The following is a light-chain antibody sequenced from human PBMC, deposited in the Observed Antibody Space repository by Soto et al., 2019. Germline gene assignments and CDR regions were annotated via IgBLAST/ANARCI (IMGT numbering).Light chain of an antibody. V-gene: IGKV3-15*01. CDR1: QSVFSS. Sequence: ERVMTQSPATLSVSPGERATLSCRASQSVFSSLAWYQQKPGQAPRLLIYGAATRATGIPARFSGSGSGTEFTLTISSLQSEDFAVYYCQPSHNLPAFGQGAKVDIK. CDR2: GAA. CDR3: QPSHNLPA. J-gene: IGKJ1*01.